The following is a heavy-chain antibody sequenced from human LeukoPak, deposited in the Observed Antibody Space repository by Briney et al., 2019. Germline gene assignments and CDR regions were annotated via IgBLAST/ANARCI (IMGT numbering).Heavy chain of an antibody. J-gene: IGHJ4*02. D-gene: IGHD3-10*01. Sequence: PSETLSLTCAVYGGSFSGYYWSWIRQPPGKGLEWIGEINHSGSTNYNPSLKSRVTISVDTSKNQFSLKMNSVTAADTAVYYCARASGSGSYYNSCDSWGQGILVTVSS. CDR3: ARASGSGSYYNSCDS. V-gene: IGHV4-34*01. CDR1: GGSFSGYY. CDR2: INHSGST.